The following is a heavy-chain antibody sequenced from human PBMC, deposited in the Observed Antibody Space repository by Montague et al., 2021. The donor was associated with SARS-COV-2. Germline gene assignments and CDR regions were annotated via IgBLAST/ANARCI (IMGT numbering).Heavy chain of an antibody. V-gene: IGHV3-23*01. Sequence: SLRLSCAASGFTFNTYGMSWVWQAPGQGLEWVSCISGSGGTYYAGSVTGRFAISRDTSNNTLYLQMNSLRAEDTAIYYCAKQRGTITTTFDYWGQGSLVTVSS. CDR3: AKQRGTITTTFDY. D-gene: IGHD1-1*01. CDR2: ISGSGGT. J-gene: IGHJ4*02. CDR1: GFTFNTYG.